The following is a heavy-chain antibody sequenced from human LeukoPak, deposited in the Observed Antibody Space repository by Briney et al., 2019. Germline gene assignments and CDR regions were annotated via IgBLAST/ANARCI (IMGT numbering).Heavy chain of an antibody. D-gene: IGHD3-16*01. V-gene: IGHV4-4*02. CDR1: GDSISSRNW. CDR2: IYHSGAT. CDR3: VSHGGYYFDC. J-gene: IGHJ4*02. Sequence: PSGTLSLTCAVSGDSISSRNWWSWVRQPPGKGLEWIGEIYHSGATNYNPSLKSRVTISVDKSKNQFSLNLSSVTAADTAVYYCVSHGGYYFDCWGQGTLATVSS.